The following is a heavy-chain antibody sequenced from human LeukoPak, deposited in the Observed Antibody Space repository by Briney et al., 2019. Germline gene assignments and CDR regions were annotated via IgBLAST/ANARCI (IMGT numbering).Heavy chain of an antibody. V-gene: IGHV3-48*04. CDR3: ARDRGAYYGSGSYFDY. CDR1: GFTFSSYS. Sequence: GGSLRLSCAASGFTFSSYSMNWVRQAPGKGLEWVSYISSSSSTIYYADSVKGRFTISRDNAKNSLYLQMNSLRAEDTAVYYCARDRGAYYGSGSYFDYWGQGTLVTVSS. D-gene: IGHD3-10*01. J-gene: IGHJ4*02. CDR2: ISSSSSTI.